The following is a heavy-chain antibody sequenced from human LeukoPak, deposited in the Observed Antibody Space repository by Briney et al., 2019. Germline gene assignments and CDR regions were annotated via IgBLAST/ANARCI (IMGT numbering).Heavy chain of an antibody. CDR1: SGSISTSNYY. CDR3: AKYRGNTDSGIYYYYYMDV. J-gene: IGHJ6*03. Sequence: SETLSLTCTVSSGSISTSNYYWGWVRQPPGKALEWIGNIFYSGSTYYSPSLKSRVTISLDTSRNQFSLKLNSVTAADTAVYYCAKYRGNTDSGIYYYYYMDVWGKGTTVTVSS. D-gene: IGHD4-17*01. V-gene: IGHV4-39*07. CDR2: IFYSGST.